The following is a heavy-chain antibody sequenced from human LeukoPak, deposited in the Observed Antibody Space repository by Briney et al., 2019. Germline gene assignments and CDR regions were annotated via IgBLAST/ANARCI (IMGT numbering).Heavy chain of an antibody. D-gene: IGHD4-23*01. J-gene: IGHJ3*02. CDR3: ARADYGGNSEAAFDI. CDR2: IIPILGIA. CDR1: GGTFNSYT. V-gene: IGHV1-69*02. Sequence: SVKVSCKASGGTFNSYTISWVRQAPGQGLEWMGRIIPILGIANYAQKFQGRVTITADKSTSTAYMELSSLRSEDTAVYYCARADYGGNSEAAFDIWGQGTMVTVSS.